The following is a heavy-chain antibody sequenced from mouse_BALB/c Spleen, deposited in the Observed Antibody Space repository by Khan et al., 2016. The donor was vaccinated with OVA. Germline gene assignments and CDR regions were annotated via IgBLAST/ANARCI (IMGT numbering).Heavy chain of an antibody. D-gene: IGHD2-14*01. V-gene: IGHV1-4*01. J-gene: IGHJ3*01. CDR1: GYTFTSYT. CDR3: VRDGAYHRNDGWFAY. CDR2: INPSNGYT. Sequence: VKLLESGAELARPGASVKMSCKASGYTFTSYTIHWIKKRPGQGLEWIGYINPSNGYTNYNLKFKDKATLTTDKSSTTAYLQLSSLTSDDSAVYNCVRDGAYHRNDGWFAYWGQGTLVTVSA.